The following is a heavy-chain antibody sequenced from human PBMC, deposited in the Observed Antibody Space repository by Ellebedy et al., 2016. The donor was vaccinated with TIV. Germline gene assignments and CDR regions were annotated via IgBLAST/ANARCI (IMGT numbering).Heavy chain of an antibody. J-gene: IGHJ6*02. Sequence: GESLKISCAASGFTFSRHAMDWVRQAPGKGLEWVSSVSGGDSSTYYADSVKGRFTISRDNSNNTLFLQMKSLRAEDTAVYYCAKRGFLYYYGMDVWGQGTTVTVSS. CDR2: VSGGDSST. CDR1: GFTFSRHA. CDR3: AKRGFLYYYGMDV. V-gene: IGHV3-23*01. D-gene: IGHD2-15*01.